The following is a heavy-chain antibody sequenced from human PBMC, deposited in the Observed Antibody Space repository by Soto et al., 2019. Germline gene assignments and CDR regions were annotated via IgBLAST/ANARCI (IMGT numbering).Heavy chain of an antibody. D-gene: IGHD6-19*01. V-gene: IGHV3-15*01. CDR2: IKSKTDGGTT. J-gene: IGHJ4*02. Sequence: EVQLVESGGGLVKPGGSLRLSCAASGFTFSNAWMSWVRQAPGKGLEWVGRIKSKTDGGTTDYAAPVKGRFTISRDDSKNTLYMQMNSLKTEDTAVYYCPTDLLVAGPLDSWGQGTLVTVSS. CDR1: GFTFSNAW. CDR3: PTDLLVAGPLDS.